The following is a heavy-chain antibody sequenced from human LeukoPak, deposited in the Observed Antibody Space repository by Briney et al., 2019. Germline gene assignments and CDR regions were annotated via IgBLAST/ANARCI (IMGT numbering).Heavy chain of an antibody. V-gene: IGHV4-59*12. Sequence: SETLSLTCTVSGGFIGSFYWNWLRQPPGKGLEWIGNIYFSGSTNYNPSLKSRVTISVDASKNQFSLKLSSVTAADTAVYYCARLPYYDSSGYYQTFDYWGQGTLVTVSS. D-gene: IGHD3-22*01. J-gene: IGHJ4*02. CDR2: IYFSGST. CDR3: ARLPYYDSSGYYQTFDY. CDR1: GGFIGSFY.